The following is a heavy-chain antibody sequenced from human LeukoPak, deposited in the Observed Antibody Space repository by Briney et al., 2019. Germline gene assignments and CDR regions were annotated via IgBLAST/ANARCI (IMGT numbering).Heavy chain of an antibody. V-gene: IGHV3-53*01. D-gene: IGHD1-14*01. CDR3: ARGPITSAFDI. J-gene: IGHJ3*02. CDR2: IYSGGNT. CDR1: GFTVSGNY. Sequence: GGSLRLSCAASGFTVSGNYMSWVRQAPGKGLEWVSVIYSGGNTYYADSVKGRFTISRDNSRNTLYLQINSLNTEDTAMYYCARGPITSAFDIWGQGTMVTVSS.